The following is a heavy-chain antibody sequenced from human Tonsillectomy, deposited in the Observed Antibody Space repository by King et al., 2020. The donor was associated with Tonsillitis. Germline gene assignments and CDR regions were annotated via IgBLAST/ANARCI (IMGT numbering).Heavy chain of an antibody. J-gene: IGHJ4*02. CDR3: VITQANWDSYFDY. CDR1: GGSISSGDYY. D-gene: IGHD7-27*01. Sequence: QLQESGPGLVKPSQTLSLTCTVSGGSISSGDYYWSWIRQPPGKGLEWIGYIYYSGSTYYNPSLKSRVTISVDTSKNQFSLKLSSVTAADTAVDYCVITQANWDSYFDYWGQGTLVTVSS. V-gene: IGHV4-30-4*01. CDR2: IYYSGST.